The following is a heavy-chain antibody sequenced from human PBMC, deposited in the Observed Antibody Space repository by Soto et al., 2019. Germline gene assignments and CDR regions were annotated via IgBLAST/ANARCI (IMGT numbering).Heavy chain of an antibody. Sequence: SQTHSLTCAIAGDSVSSNSAAWNWIRQSPSRGLEWLGRTYYRSKWYNDYAVSVKSRITINPDTSKNQFSLQLNSVTPEDTAVYYFATDRQQLVSHYYYYYMVVWGKATTGTVFS. CDR1: GDSVSSNSAA. V-gene: IGHV6-1*01. J-gene: IGHJ6*03. CDR2: TYYRSKWYN. D-gene: IGHD6-13*01. CDR3: ATDRQQLVSHYYYYYMVV.